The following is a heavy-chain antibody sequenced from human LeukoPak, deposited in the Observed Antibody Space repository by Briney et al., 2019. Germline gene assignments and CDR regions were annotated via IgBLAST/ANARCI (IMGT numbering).Heavy chain of an antibody. CDR2: ISSSSSYI. J-gene: IGHJ4*02. D-gene: IGHD1-1*01. Sequence: PGGSLRLSCAASGFTFSSYSMNWVRQAPGKGLEWVSSISSSSSYIYYADSVKGRFTISRDNTNTSLFLQMNSLRAEDTAVYYCARGEAVQTHWGQGTLVTVSS. CDR3: ARGEAVQTH. CDR1: GFTFSSYS. V-gene: IGHV3-21*04.